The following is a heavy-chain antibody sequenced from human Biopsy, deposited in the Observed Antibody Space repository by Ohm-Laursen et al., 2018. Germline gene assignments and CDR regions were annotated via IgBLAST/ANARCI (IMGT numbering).Heavy chain of an antibody. V-gene: IGHV3-30*18. CDR3: AKDRYNYTPIGGFSMDV. CDR1: GFTFSSYS. D-gene: IGHD5-18*01. Sequence: SLRLSCAASGFTFSSYSMNWVRQAPGKGLEWVAFIFYDGSNTYYADSVKGRFTISRDNSRDTLYLQMSSLRAEDTAVYYCAKDRYNYTPIGGFSMDVWGQGTTVTVSS. J-gene: IGHJ6*02. CDR2: IFYDGSNT.